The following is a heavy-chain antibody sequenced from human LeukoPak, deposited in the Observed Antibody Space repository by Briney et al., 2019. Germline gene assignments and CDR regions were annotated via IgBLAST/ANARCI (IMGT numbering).Heavy chain of an antibody. J-gene: IGHJ4*02. D-gene: IGHD1-7*01. CDR1: GFTFSNYW. CDR3: TRTWPGNTCFNF. Sequence: GGSLRLSCAASGFTFSNYWMHWVRQAPGKGLEWLGRIKSISYGGTIDYAAPVKGRFTISRDDSKNTLYLQMDSLETEDTAIYYCTRTWPGNTCFNFWGQGTLVTVSS. V-gene: IGHV3-15*01. CDR2: IKSISYGGTI.